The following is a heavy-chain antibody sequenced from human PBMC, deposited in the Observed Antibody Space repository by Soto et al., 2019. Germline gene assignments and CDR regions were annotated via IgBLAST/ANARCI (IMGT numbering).Heavy chain of an antibody. Sequence: ASVKVSCKASGGTFSSYAISWVRQAPGQGLEWMGGIIPIFGTANYAQKFQGRVTITADESTSTAYMELSSLRSEDTAVYYCARDLLQDTYYYDSSKGTWFDPWGQGTLVTVSS. CDR2: IIPIFGTA. J-gene: IGHJ5*02. CDR3: ARDLLQDTYYYDSSKGTWFDP. V-gene: IGHV1-69*13. CDR1: GGTFSSYA. D-gene: IGHD3-22*01.